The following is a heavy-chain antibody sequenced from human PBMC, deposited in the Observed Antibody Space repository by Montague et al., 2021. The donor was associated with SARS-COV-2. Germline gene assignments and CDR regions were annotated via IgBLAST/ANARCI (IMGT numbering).Heavy chain of an antibody. D-gene: IGHD2-21*02. CDR3: ARAYCGGDCYFYWYFDL. J-gene: IGHJ2*01. Sequence: CAISGDSVSGHSATWNWIRQSPPTGLEWLGRTYYRSKWYNDYAVSVKSRVIINPDTSNNRISLQLNSVTPEDTAVYYCARAYCGGDCYFYWYFDLWGRGTLVTVSS. CDR1: GDSVSGHSAT. V-gene: IGHV6-1*01. CDR2: TYYRSKWYN.